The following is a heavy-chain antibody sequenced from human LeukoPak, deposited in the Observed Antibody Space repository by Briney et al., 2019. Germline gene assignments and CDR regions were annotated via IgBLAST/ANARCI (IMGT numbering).Heavy chain of an antibody. J-gene: IGHJ6*03. Sequence: SVTVSCKASGGTFSNYAVSGVRQAPGQGLEWMGGIIPIYGTTNYAQKFQGRVTITADKSTSTVYMELSSLRSEDTAVYYCARDRWPVTRIQYYYYMDVWGKGTTVTVSS. CDR2: IIPIYGTT. D-gene: IGHD4-17*01. CDR3: ARDRWPVTRIQYYYYMDV. CDR1: GGTFSNYA. V-gene: IGHV1-69*06.